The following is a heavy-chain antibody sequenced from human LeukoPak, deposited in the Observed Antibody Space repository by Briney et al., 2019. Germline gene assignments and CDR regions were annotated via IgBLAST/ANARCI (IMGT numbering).Heavy chain of an antibody. CDR2: ISAYNGKT. Sequence: ASVKVSCKASGYTYTSYGISWVRQAPGQGREWMGWISAYNGKTNYAQKLQGRVTMTTDTSTSKDYMELRSLRSDDTAAYYCARGLWFGEFIPNGMDVWGKGTTVTVSS. CDR3: ARGLWFGEFIPNGMDV. V-gene: IGHV1-18*04. J-gene: IGHJ6*04. CDR1: GYTYTSYG. D-gene: IGHD3-10*01.